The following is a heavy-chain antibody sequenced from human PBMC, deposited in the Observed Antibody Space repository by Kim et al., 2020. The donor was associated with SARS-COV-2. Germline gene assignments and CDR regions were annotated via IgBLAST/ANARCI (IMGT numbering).Heavy chain of an antibody. J-gene: IGHJ6*02. D-gene: IGHD6-13*01. CDR2: ISGSGGST. V-gene: IGHV3-23*01. Sequence: GGSLRLSCAASGFTFSSYAMSWVRQAPGKGLEWVSAISGSGGSTYYADSVKGRFTISRDNSKNTLYLQMNSLRAEDTAVYYCAKDGAAAGQIPAYYYYGMDVWGQGTTVTVSS. CDR1: GFTFSSYA. CDR3: AKDGAAAGQIPAYYYYGMDV.